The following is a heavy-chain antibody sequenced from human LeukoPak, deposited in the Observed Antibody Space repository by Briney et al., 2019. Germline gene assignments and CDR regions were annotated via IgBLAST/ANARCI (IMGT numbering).Heavy chain of an antibody. CDR3: VKEGKLPGQFSPH. V-gene: IGHV3-23*01. CDR2: ISGGGRNT. J-gene: IGHJ4*02. CDR1: EFTFSNYA. D-gene: IGHD5-24*01. Sequence: AGGSLRLSCAASEFTFSNYALTWVRQAPGKGLEYVSTISGGGRNTYYADSVKGRFTISRDNSNNTLYLQMSSLRADDTAVYYCVKEGKLPGQFSPHWGQGTLVTVSS.